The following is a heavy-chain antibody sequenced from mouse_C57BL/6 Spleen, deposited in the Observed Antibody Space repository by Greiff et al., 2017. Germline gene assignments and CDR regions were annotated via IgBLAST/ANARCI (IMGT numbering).Heavy chain of an antibody. Sequence: EVNVVESEGGLVQPGSSMKLSCTASGFTFSDYYMAWVRQVPEKGLEWVANINYDGSSTYYLDSLKSRFIISRDNAKNILYLQMSSLKSEDTATYYCARGPFDYWGQGTTLTVSS. V-gene: IGHV5-16*01. CDR1: GFTFSDYY. J-gene: IGHJ2*01. CDR2: INYDGSST. CDR3: ARGPFDY.